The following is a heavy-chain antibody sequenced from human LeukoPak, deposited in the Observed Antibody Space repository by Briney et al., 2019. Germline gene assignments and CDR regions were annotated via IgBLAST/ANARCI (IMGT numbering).Heavy chain of an antibody. D-gene: IGHD4-23*01. CDR3: AKDLGYSGNPPVYFDY. CDR1: GGSISSYY. Sequence: SETLSLTCTVSGGSISSYYWSWIRQPAGKGLEWIGRIYTSGSTNYNPSLKSRVTMSVDTSKNQFSLKLSSVTAADTAVYYCAKDLGYSGNPPVYFDYWGQGTLVTVSS. CDR2: IYTSGST. J-gene: IGHJ4*02. V-gene: IGHV4-4*07.